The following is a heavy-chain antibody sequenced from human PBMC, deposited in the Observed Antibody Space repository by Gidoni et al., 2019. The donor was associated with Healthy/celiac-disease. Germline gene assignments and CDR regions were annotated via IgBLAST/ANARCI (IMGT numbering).Heavy chain of an antibody. D-gene: IGHD3-10*01. CDR3: AKRDSITMVQGVIIPYFDY. J-gene: IGHJ4*02. V-gene: IGHV3-23*04. Sequence: EVQLVESGGGLVQPGGSLRLSCAASGFTFSSYAMCWVRQAPGKGLEWVSAISGSGGSTYYADSVKGRFTISRDNSKNTLYLQMNSLRAEDTAVYYCAKRDSITMVQGVIIPYFDYWGQGTLVTVSS. CDR1: GFTFSSYA. CDR2: ISGSGGST.